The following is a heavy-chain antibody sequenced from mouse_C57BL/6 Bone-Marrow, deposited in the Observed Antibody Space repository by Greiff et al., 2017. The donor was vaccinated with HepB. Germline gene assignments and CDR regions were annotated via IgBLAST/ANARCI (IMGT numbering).Heavy chain of an antibody. CDR1: GYTFTNYW. CDR2: IYPGGGYT. CDR3: AREGYGYDGFAY. V-gene: IGHV1-63*01. Sequence: VKLMESGAELVRPGTSVKMSCKASGYTFTNYWIGWAKQRPGHGLEWIGDIYPGGGYTNYNEKLKGKATLTADKSSSTAYMQFSSLTSEDSAIYYCAREGYGYDGFAYWGQGTLVTVSA. J-gene: IGHJ3*01. D-gene: IGHD2-2*01.